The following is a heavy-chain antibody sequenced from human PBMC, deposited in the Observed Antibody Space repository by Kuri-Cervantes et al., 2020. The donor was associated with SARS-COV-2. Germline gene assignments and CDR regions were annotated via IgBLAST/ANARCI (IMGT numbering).Heavy chain of an antibody. CDR1: GYSISSGYY. J-gene: IGHJ6*03. V-gene: IGHV4-38-2*01. Sequence: SQTLSLTCAVSGYSISSGYYWGWIRQPPGKGLEWIGSIYHSGSTYYNPSLKSRVTISVDTSKNQFSLKLSSVTAADTAVYYCARHGNSYCSSTSWSYNYYYYYMDVWGKGTTVTVSS. D-gene: IGHD2-2*01. CDR2: IYHSGST. CDR3: ARHGNSYCSSTSWSYNYYYYYMDV.